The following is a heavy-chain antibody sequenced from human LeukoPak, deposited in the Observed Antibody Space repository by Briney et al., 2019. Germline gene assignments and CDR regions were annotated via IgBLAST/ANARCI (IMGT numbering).Heavy chain of an antibody. CDR1: GGAIRSHY. CDR3: ARGEHSVDS. J-gene: IGHJ4*02. V-gene: IGHV4-4*07. CDR2: IYSSGYT. Sequence: SETLSLTCTVSGGAIRSHYWNWIRQPAGKGLEWIGRIYSSGYTNDNPSLKSRITMSVDMSKNQFSLRLNSVTAADTAVYYCARGEHSVDSWGQGMLVTVST. D-gene: IGHD1/OR15-1a*01.